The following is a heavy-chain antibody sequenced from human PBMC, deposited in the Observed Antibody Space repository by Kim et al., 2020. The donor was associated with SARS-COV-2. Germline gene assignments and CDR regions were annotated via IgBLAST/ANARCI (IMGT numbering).Heavy chain of an antibody. Sequence: SVKVSCKVSGDTFSNYAITWVRQAPGQGLEWMGRIIPVLDIANYAQKLEGRLTISADKSTNTAYMELSSLRSEDTAVYFCAREGPIVETIWARFDFWGQGTQVTVTS. D-gene: IGHD5-12*01. CDR3: AREGPIVETIWARFDF. CDR2: IIPVLDIA. J-gene: IGHJ4*02. CDR1: GDTFSNYA. V-gene: IGHV1-69*04.